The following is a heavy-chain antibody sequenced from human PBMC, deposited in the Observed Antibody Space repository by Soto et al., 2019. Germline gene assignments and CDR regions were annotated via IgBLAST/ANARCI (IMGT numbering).Heavy chain of an antibody. CDR3: ARDGGDVVVGDVALDI. CDR2: ISYEGSNK. Sequence: QVQLVESGGGVVQPGRSLRLSCAASGFTFSYYSMHCVRQAPGKGLEWVAVISYEGSNKYHADSVKGRFTISRDTSKKTLYLQMNRLRAEDTAVYYCARDGGDVVVGDVALDIWGQGTMVTVSS. D-gene: IGHD2-15*01. CDR1: GFTFSYYS. J-gene: IGHJ3*02. V-gene: IGHV3-30-3*01.